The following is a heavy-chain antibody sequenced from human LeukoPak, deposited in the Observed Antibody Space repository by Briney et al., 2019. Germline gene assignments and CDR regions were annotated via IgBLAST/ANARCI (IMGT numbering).Heavy chain of an antibody. CDR2: ISSNGGST. Sequence: LRLSXSASGFTFSSYAMHWVRQAPGKGLEYVSAISSNGGSTYYAVSVKRRFTISRDNSNNTLYLQMSSLRAEDTPVYYCVKGGYLDYYYGMDVWGQGTTVTVSS. CDR3: VKGGYLDYYYGMDV. J-gene: IGHJ6*02. CDR1: GFTFSSYA. D-gene: IGHD5-18*01. V-gene: IGHV3-64D*06.